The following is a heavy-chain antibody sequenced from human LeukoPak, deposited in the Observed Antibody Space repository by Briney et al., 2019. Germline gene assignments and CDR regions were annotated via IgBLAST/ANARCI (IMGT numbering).Heavy chain of an antibody. J-gene: IGHJ4*02. CDR3: ARAHMITFGGVIAY. D-gene: IGHD3-16*01. CDR2: INPNSGGT. CDR1: GYTFTSYG. V-gene: IGHV1-2*02. Sequence: ASVKVSCKASGYTFTSYGISWVRQAPGQGLEWMGWINPNSGGTNYAQKFHGRVTMTRDTSISTAYMELSRLRSDDTAVYYCARAHMITFGGVIAYWGQGTLVTVSS.